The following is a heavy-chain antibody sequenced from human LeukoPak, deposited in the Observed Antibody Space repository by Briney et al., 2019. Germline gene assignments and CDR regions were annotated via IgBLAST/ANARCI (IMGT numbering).Heavy chain of an antibody. CDR3: AISSSWSREVDY. Sequence: GGSLRLSCAASGFTFSDYYMSWIRQAPGKGLEWVSSISSSSYIYYADSVKGRFTISRDNAKNSLYLQMNSLRAEDTAVYYCAISSSWSREVDYWGQGTLVTVSS. CDR1: GFTFSDYY. J-gene: IGHJ4*02. D-gene: IGHD6-13*01. V-gene: IGHV3-69-1*01. CDR2: ISSSSYI.